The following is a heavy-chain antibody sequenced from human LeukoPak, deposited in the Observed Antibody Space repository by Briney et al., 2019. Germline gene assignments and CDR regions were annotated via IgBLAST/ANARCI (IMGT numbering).Heavy chain of an antibody. CDR2: INHSGST. CDR3: ARANRLQTPTV. V-gene: IGHV4-34*01. CDR1: GGSFSGYY. J-gene: IGHJ4*02. Sequence: PSETLSLTCAVYGGSFSGYYWSWIRQPPGKGLEWIGEINHSGSTNYNPSLKSRVTISVDTSKNQFSLKLSSVTAADTAVYYCARANRLQTPTVWGQGTLVTVSS. D-gene: IGHD5-24*01.